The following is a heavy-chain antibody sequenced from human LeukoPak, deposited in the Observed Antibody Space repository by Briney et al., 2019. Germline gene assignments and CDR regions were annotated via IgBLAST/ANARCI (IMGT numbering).Heavy chain of an antibody. CDR2: ISHSGST. Sequence: PSETLSLTCAVSGGSVCGYYWSWIRQPPGKGPEWIGKISHSGSTNYNPSLKSRVTISVDTSTNQFSLNLSSVTAADTAVYYCARSANAFDIWGQGTMVTVSS. V-gene: IGHV4-34*01. CDR1: GGSVCGYY. J-gene: IGHJ3*02. CDR3: ARSANAFDI.